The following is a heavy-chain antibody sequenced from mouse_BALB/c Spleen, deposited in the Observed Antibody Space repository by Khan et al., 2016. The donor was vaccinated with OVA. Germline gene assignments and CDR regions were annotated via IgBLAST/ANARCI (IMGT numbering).Heavy chain of an antibody. D-gene: IGHD2-14*01. CDR3: SREWGLDRYACFAY. CDR1: GFTFSDYY. J-gene: IGHJ3*01. V-gene: IGHV5-4*02. Sequence: EVELVESGGGLVKPGGSLKLSCAASGFTFSDYYMYWVRQTPEKRLEWVATLSDGGTYTYYPASVKGRFTISRDNAKHNLYLQMSSLKSEDAAMYYCSREWGLDRYACFAYWGQGTLVTVSA. CDR2: LSDGGTYT.